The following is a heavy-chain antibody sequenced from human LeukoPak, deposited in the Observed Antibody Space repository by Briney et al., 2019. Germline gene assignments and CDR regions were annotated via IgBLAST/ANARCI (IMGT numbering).Heavy chain of an antibody. V-gene: IGHV5-10-1*01. CDR3: ARAYSSSRIDY. J-gene: IGHJ4*02. Sequence: GESLKISCKGSGYSFTNYWISWVRQMPGKGLEWMGKIDPSDSYTNYSPSFQGHVTISADKSISTAYLQWSSLKASDTAMYFCARAYSSSRIDYWGQGTVVTVSS. D-gene: IGHD6-6*01. CDR2: IDPSDSYT. CDR1: GYSFTNYW.